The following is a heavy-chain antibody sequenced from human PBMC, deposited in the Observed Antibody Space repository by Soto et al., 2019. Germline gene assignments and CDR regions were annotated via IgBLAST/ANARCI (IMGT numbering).Heavy chain of an antibody. CDR3: TTPYETGFDP. J-gene: IGHJ5*02. Sequence: EVQLVESGGGLVQPGGSLKLSCAASGFTFSGSAVHWVRQASGKGLEWVGRIRTKPKNYATAYGASVEGRFTISRDDSKSTAYLQMNTLRTEDTAVYYCTTPYETGFDPWGQGTLVTVAS. D-gene: IGHD2-21*02. V-gene: IGHV3-73*01. CDR2: IRTKPKNYAT. CDR1: GFTFSGSA.